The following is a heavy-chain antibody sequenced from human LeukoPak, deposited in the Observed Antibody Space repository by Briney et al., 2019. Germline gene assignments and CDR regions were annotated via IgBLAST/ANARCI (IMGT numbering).Heavy chain of an antibody. D-gene: IGHD6-13*01. CDR1: GYSISSGYY. CDR2: IYHSGST. V-gene: IGHV4-38-2*02. CDR3: ASITTAAGSGYYYYYMDV. Sequence: PSETLSLTCTVSGYSISSGYYWGWIRQPPGKGLEWIGSIYHSGSTYYNPSLKSRVTISVDTSKNQFSLKLSSVTAADTAVYYCASITTAAGSGYYYYYMDVWGKGTTVTISS. J-gene: IGHJ6*03.